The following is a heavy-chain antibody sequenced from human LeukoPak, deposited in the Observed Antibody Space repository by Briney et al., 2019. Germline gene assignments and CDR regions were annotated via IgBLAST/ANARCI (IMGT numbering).Heavy chain of an antibody. CDR2: IWYDGSNK. CDR1: GFSFSSYG. V-gene: IGHV3-33*01. J-gene: IGHJ6*02. CDR3: ARDQGISRPPYSYYYGMYV. D-gene: IGHD6-13*01. Sequence: PGGSLRLSCAASGFSFSSYGMHWVRQAPGKGLEWVAVIWYDGSNKYYADSVKGRFTISRDNSKNTLYLQMNSLRAEDTAVYYCARDQGISRPPYSYYYGMYVWGQGTTVTVSS.